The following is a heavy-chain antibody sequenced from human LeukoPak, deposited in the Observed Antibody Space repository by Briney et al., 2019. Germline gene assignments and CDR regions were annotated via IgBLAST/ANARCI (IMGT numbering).Heavy chain of an antibody. CDR1: GFTFSSYA. V-gene: IGHV3-23*01. CDR3: ARGPPRGKYYYMDV. Sequence: GGSLRLSCAASGFTFSSYAMSWVRQAPGKGLEWVSAISGSGGSTYYADSVKGRFTISRDNAKNSLYLQMNSLTAGDTAVYYCARGPPRGKYYYMDVWGKGTTVTVSS. CDR2: ISGSGGST. D-gene: IGHD1-1*01. J-gene: IGHJ6*03.